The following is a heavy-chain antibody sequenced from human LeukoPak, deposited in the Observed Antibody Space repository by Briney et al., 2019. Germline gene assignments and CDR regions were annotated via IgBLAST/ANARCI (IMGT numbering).Heavy chain of an antibody. D-gene: IGHD2-2*01. V-gene: IGHV3-21*01. Sequence: GGSLRLSCAASGFTFSSYSMNWVRQAPGKGLEWVSSISSSSSYIYYADSVKGRFTISRDNAKNSLYLQMNSLRAEDTAVYYCARVSYCSSTSCRIPLDYWGQGTLVTVSS. J-gene: IGHJ4*02. CDR2: ISSSSSYI. CDR1: GFTFSSYS. CDR3: ARVSYCSSTSCRIPLDY.